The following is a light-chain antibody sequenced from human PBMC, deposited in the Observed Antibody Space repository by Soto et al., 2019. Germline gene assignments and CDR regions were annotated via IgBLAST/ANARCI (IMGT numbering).Light chain of an antibody. J-gene: IGLJ3*02. CDR3: AAWDDSLNGRV. V-gene: IGLV1-44*01. Sequence: QTVVTQPPSASVTPGQRVTISCSGATSNIGGNPVNWFQQLPGRAPKLLIYNNSQRSSGVPDRFSGSKSGTSASLVISGLQSEDEADYYCAAWDDSLNGRVFGGGTKLTVL. CDR2: NNS. CDR1: TSNIGGNP.